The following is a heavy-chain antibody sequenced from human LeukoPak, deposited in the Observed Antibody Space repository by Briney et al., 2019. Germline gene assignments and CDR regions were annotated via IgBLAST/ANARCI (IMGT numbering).Heavy chain of an antibody. V-gene: IGHV3-23*01. CDR1: GFTFSSYA. D-gene: IGHD6-13*01. Sequence: GGSLGLSCAASGFTFSSYAMSWVRQAPGKGLEWVSAISGSGGSTYYADSVKGRFTISRDNSKNTLYLQMNSLRAEDTAVYYCAKNMAGWIAAAVDYYYGMDVWGQGTTVTVSS. CDR3: AKNMAGWIAAAVDYYYGMDV. J-gene: IGHJ6*02. CDR2: ISGSGGST.